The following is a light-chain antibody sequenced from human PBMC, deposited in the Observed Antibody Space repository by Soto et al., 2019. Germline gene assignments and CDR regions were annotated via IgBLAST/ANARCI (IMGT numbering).Light chain of an antibody. Sequence: QSALTQPPSASGSPGQSVTISCTGTSSDVGGYNYVSWYQQHPDKAPKLMIYEVSKRPSGVPDRFSGSKSGNTASLTVSGLQAEDEADYYCSSYAGSPSVFGGGTKVTVL. CDR3: SSYAGSPSV. V-gene: IGLV2-8*01. CDR2: EVS. J-gene: IGLJ2*01. CDR1: SSDVGGYNY.